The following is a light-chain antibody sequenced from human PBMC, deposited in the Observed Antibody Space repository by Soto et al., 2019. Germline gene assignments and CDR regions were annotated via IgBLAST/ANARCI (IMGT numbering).Light chain of an antibody. Sequence: EIVLTQSPATLSVSPGESVTRSCRASQTIYEKLAWYQQKPGQTPRLVIYDTSIRATGTPGSFSGSGSGTEFTLTISSLQSEDFAVYYCQQYHRWPLTFGGGTKVEIK. J-gene: IGKJ4*01. CDR3: QQYHRWPLT. V-gene: IGKV3-15*01. CDR1: QTIYEK. CDR2: DTS.